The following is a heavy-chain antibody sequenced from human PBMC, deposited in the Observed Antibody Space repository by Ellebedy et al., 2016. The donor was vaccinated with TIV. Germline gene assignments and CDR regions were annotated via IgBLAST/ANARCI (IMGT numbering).Heavy chain of an antibody. CDR3: ASMAGNPSNYYNDYMDV. J-gene: IGHJ6*03. V-gene: IGHV1-69*13. Sequence: SVKVSXXASGGTFSSYAISWVRQAPGQGLDWMGGIIPVFGTANYAQKFQGRVTITADESTSIAYMELRSLRSEDTAVYYCASMAGNPSNYYNDYMDVWGKGTTVTVSS. CDR1: GGTFSSYA. D-gene: IGHD2/OR15-2a*01. CDR2: IIPVFGTA.